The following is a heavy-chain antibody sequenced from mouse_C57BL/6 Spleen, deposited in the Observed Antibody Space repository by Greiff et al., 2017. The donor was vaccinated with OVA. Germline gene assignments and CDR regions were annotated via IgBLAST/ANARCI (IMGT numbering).Heavy chain of an antibody. D-gene: IGHD4-1*01. J-gene: IGHJ4*01. V-gene: IGHV1-50*01. CDR3: ARDWDVAMDY. CDR2: IDPSDSYT. CDR1: GYTFTSYW. Sequence: QVQLQQPGAELVKPGASVKLSCKASGYTFTSYWMQWVKQRPGQGLEWIGEIDPSDSYTNYNQKFKGKATLTVDTSSSIAYMQLSSLTSEDSAVYYCARDWDVAMDYWGQGTSVTVSS.